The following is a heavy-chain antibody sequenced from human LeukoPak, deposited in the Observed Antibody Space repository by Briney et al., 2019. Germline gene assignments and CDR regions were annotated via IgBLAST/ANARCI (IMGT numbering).Heavy chain of an antibody. CDR3: ARDLGDFWSGDTYYYGMDV. CDR2: INPNSGGT. Sequence: ASVKVSCQASGYTFTGYYMHWVRQAPGQGREWVGRINPNSGGTNYAQKFEGRVIMTRDTSISTAYMELSRLRSDDTAVYYCARDLGDFWSGDTYYYGMDVWGQGTTVTVSS. V-gene: IGHV1-2*06. CDR1: GYTFTGYY. D-gene: IGHD3-3*01. J-gene: IGHJ6*02.